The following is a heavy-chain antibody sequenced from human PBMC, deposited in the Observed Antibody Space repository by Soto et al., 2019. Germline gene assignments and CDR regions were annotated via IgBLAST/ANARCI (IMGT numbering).Heavy chain of an antibody. CDR1: GFSLSTTGVG. CDR2: IYWDDDK. J-gene: IGHJ5*02. CDR3: AQRLSDYGLGRERANDVAP. V-gene: IGHV2-5*02. Sequence: QITLKESGPTLVRPTQTLTLTCTFSGFSLSTTGVGVGWIRQPPGKALEWLALIYWDDDKRYSPSLKSRLTITXDXXKNEVILTMTNTDPVDTATYYCAQRLSDYGLGRERANDVAPWGQGNLVTVSS. D-gene: IGHD3-10*01.